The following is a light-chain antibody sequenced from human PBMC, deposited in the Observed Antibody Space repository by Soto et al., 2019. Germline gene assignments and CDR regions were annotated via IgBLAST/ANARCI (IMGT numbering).Light chain of an antibody. CDR2: GAS. J-gene: IGKJ1*01. CDR3: PQYGSSPQT. V-gene: IGKV3-20*01. Sequence: EIVLTQSPGTLSLSPGERATLSCRASQSVSSSYLAWYQHKPGQAPRVLIYGASSRATGIPDRFSGSGSGTDFTLTISRLEPEDYAVYYCPQYGSSPQTFGQGTKVEIK. CDR1: QSVSSSY.